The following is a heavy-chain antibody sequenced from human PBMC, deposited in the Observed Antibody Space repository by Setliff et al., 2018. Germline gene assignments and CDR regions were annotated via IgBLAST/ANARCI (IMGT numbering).Heavy chain of an antibody. V-gene: IGHV3-53*01. CDR1: GFTVSSDY. J-gene: IGHJ6*02. CDR2: IYSGGDT. Sequence: PGGSLRLSCAASGFTVSSDYMSWFRQAPGKGLEWVSVIYSGGDTYYADSVKGRFTISRDNSKNTLYLQMNSLRAEDTAVYYCARNWVTAQHYYYGMDVWGQGTTVTVSS. D-gene: IGHD2-21*02. CDR3: ARNWVTAQHYYYGMDV.